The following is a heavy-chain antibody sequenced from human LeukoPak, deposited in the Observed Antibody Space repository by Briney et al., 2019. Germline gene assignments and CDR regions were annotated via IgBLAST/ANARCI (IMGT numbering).Heavy chain of an antibody. Sequence: PSETLSLTCTVSGGSISSYYWSWIRQPAGKGLEWIGRIYTSGSTNYNPSLKSRVTMSVDTSKNQFSLKLGSVTAADTAVYYCARGGGSSWYFDFDYWGQGTLVTVSS. D-gene: IGHD6-13*01. V-gene: IGHV4-4*07. J-gene: IGHJ4*02. CDR1: GGSISSYY. CDR2: IYTSGST. CDR3: ARGGGSSWYFDFDY.